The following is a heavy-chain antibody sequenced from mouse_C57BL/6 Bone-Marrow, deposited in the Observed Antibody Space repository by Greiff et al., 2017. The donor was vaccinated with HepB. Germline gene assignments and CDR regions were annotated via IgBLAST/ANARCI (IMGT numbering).Heavy chain of an antibody. J-gene: IGHJ2*01. V-gene: IGHV5-4*01. D-gene: IGHD2-4*01. Sequence: EVQRVESGGGLVKPGGSLKLSCAASGFTFSSYAMSWVRQTPEKRLEWVATISDGGSYTYYPDNVKGRITISRDNAKNNLYLQMSHLKSEDTAMYYCAREDDYDGRSHCWGHGTTLTVSS. CDR2: ISDGGSYT. CDR3: AREDDYDGRSHC. CDR1: GFTFSSYA.